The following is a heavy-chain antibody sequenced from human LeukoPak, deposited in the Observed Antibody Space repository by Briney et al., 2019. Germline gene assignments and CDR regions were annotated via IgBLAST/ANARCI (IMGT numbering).Heavy chain of an antibody. CDR1: GFTFRNSV. CDR3: APGSNWPGYFDY. Sequence: PGGSLRLSCAASGFTFRNSVMSWVRQAPGKGLEWVSSITASGGSTYYADSVKGRFTVSRDNPKNTLYLQMNSLTVEDTAVYYCAPGSNWPGYFDYWGQGTLVTVSS. V-gene: IGHV3-23*01. CDR2: ITASGGST. D-gene: IGHD1-26*01. J-gene: IGHJ4*02.